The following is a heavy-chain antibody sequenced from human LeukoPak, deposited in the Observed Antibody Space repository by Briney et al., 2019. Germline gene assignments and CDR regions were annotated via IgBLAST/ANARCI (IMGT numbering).Heavy chain of an antibody. Sequence: PSETLSLTCSVCGGSISSYAWNWIRQPAGKGLEWIGRFYTSGTTNYNPSLKSRVTMSIDTSKNQVSLKMRSVTAADTAVYYCARTVVTLDWYFDLWGRGTLVSVSS. CDR3: ARTVVTLDWYFDL. J-gene: IGHJ2*01. D-gene: IGHD4-23*01. V-gene: IGHV4-4*07. CDR2: FYTSGTT. CDR1: GGSISSYA.